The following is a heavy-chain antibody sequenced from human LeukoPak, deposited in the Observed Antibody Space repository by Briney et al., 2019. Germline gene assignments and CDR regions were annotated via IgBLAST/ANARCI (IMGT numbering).Heavy chain of an antibody. D-gene: IGHD5-18*01. CDR2: IYHNGNT. V-gene: IGHV4-38-2*01. J-gene: IGHJ4*02. CDR1: GYSISSGYY. Sequence: SETLSLTCAVSGYSISSGYYWGWIRQPLGKGLEWIGTIYHNGNTYYNPSLKSRATISVDTSKNQFSLKLSSVTAADTAVYYCARVRYNYGDPDYWGQGTLVTVSS. CDR3: ARVRYNYGDPDY.